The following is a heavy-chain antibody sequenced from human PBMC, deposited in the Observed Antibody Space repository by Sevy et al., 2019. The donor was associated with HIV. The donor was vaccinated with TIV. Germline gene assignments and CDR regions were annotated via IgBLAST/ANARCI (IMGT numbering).Heavy chain of an antibody. V-gene: IGHV3-23*01. CDR1: GFTFSSYA. D-gene: IGHD2-15*01. CDR3: ARINMGYCSGGSCLGAFDI. Sequence: GGSLRLSCAASGFTFSSYAMSWVRQAPGKGLEWVSAISGSGGSTYYADSVKGRFTISRDNSKNTRYLQMNSLRAEDTAVYYCARINMGYCSGGSCLGAFDIWGQGTMVTVSS. J-gene: IGHJ3*02. CDR2: ISGSGGST.